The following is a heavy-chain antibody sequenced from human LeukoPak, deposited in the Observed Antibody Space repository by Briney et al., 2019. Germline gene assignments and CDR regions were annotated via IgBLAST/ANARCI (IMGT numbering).Heavy chain of an antibody. V-gene: IGHV1-69*13. CDR1: GGTFSSYA. J-gene: IGHJ5*02. Sequence: ASVKVSCKASGGTFSSYAISWVRQAPGQGLEWTGGIIPIFGTANYAQKFQGRVTITADESTSTAYMELSSLRSEDTAVYYCAVLWSGYLDWFDPWGQGTLVTVSS. CDR3: AVLWSGYLDWFDP. D-gene: IGHD3-3*01. CDR2: IIPIFGTA.